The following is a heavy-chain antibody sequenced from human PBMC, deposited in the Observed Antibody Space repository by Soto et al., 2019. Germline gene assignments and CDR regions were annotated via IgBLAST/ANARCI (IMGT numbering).Heavy chain of an antibody. Sequence: QVQLVQSGAEVKKPGSSVKVSCKASGGTFSSHVFNWVRQAPGQGLEWMGGIMPIIGTANYAQKFQGRVTITADESTSTASMELSSLRSEDTAVYYCVRDLEFRDGNISHLDYWGQGTLVTVSS. CDR3: VRDLEFRDGNISHLDY. V-gene: IGHV1-69*01. J-gene: IGHJ4*02. D-gene: IGHD3-10*01. CDR2: IMPIIGTA. CDR1: GGTFSSHV.